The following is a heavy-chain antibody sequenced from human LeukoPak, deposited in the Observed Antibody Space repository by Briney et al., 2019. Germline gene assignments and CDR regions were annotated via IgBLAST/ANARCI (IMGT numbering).Heavy chain of an antibody. CDR3: ATGLTSPFDY. CDR1: GGTFSSYA. J-gene: IGHJ4*02. Sequence: GASVKVSCKASGGTFSSYAISWVRQAPGQGLEWMGWINPNSGVTNYAQNFQGRVTLTRDTSINTAYMELSRLTSDDTALYYCATGLTSPFDYWGQGTLVTVSS. D-gene: IGHD3-16*01. CDR2: INPNSGVT. V-gene: IGHV1-2*02.